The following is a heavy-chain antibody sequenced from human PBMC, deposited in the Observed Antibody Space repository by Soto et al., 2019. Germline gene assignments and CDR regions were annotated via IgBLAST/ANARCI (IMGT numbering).Heavy chain of an antibody. D-gene: IGHD3-22*01. CDR2: ISAYNGNT. CDR3: ARDYADDSSGYGNDY. J-gene: IGHJ4*02. V-gene: IGHV1-18*01. Sequence: ASVKVSCKASGYTFTSYGTSWVRQAPGQGLEWMGWISAYNGNTNYAQKLQGRVTMTTDTSTSTAYMELRSLRSDDTAVYYCARDYADDSSGYGNDYWGQGTLVTVSS. CDR1: GYTFTSYG.